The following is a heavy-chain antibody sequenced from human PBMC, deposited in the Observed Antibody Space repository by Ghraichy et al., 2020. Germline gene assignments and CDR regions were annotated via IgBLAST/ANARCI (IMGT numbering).Heavy chain of an antibody. CDR1: GFTFSSNA. J-gene: IGHJ4*02. V-gene: IGHV3-23*01. Sequence: GALRLSCAASGFTFSSNALSWVRQAPGKGLECVSTVSGGGAIAFYADSVKGRFTISRDNSKNTVYLQMRSLKDEDTAVYYCARSGLVGRVSSYYFDYWGQGALVTVSS. D-gene: IGHD1-26*01. CDR2: VSGGGAIA. CDR3: ARSGLVGRVSSYYFDY.